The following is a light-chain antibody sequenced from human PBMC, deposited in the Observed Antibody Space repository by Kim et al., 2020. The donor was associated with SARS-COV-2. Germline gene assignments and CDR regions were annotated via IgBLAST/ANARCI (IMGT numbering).Light chain of an antibody. V-gene: IGKV3-15*01. CDR3: HQYNDWPPLT. J-gene: IGKJ4*01. CDR2: GAS. CDR1: QSVSRN. Sequence: EIVMTQSPATLSVSPGERATLSCRASQSVSRNLAWYQQKPGQAPRLLIYGASTRAPGIPARFSGSGSGTDFTLTIYSLQSEDFAVYYCHQYNDWPPLTFVGGTKVDIK.